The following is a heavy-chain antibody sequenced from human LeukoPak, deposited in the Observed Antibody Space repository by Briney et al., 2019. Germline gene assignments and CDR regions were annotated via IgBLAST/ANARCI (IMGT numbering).Heavy chain of an antibody. D-gene: IGHD6-13*01. J-gene: IGHJ4*02. CDR3: ARDYSGSWYYFDY. V-gene: IGHV1-18*01. CDR2: ISVYNGNT. Sequence: ASVKVSCKASGYTFTIFGISWVRQAPGQGLEWMGWISVYNGNTNSAQKLQGRVTLTTDTSTSTSYMELRSLRSDDTAVYYCARDYSGSWYYFDYWGQGTLVTVSS. CDR1: GYTFTIFG.